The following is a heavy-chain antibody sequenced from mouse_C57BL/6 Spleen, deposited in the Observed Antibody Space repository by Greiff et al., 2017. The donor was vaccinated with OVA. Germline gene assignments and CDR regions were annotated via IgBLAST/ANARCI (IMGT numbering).Heavy chain of an antibody. CDR3: AREGFDY. V-gene: IGHV1-42*01. J-gene: IGHJ2*01. CDR1: GYSFTGYY. Sequence: SGPELVKPGASVKISCKASGYSFTGYYMNWVKQSPEKSLEWIGEINPSTGGTTYNQKFKAKATLTVDKSSSTAYMQLKSLTSEDSAVYYCAREGFDYWGQGTTLTVSS. CDR2: INPSTGGT.